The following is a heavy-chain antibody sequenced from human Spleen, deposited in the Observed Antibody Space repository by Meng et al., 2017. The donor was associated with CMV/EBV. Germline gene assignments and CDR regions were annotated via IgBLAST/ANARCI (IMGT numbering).Heavy chain of an antibody. CDR2: INPETGDA. CDR3: ARICSSSGCYPRDWVDP. J-gene: IGHJ5*02. D-gene: IGHD2-2*01. V-gene: IGHV1-2*02. CDR1: GYTFIGYY. Sequence: ASVKVSCKASGYTFIGYYMHWVRQAPGQGLEWMGWINPETGDANYAQKFQGRVTITADKSTSTAYMELSSLRSEDTAVYYCARICSSSGCYPRDWVDPWGQGTLVTVSS.